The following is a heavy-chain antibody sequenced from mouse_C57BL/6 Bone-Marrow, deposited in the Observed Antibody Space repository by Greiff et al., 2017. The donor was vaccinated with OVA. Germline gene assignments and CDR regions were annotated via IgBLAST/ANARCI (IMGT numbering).Heavy chain of an antibody. CDR2: IYPNSGST. J-gene: IGHJ3*01. Sequence: QVQLQQPGAELVKPGASVKFSCKASGYTFTSYWMHWVKQRPGQGLEWIGMIYPNSGSTNYNEKFKGKATLTVDKSSSTAYMQLSSLTSEDSAVYYCARWLLRTYWGQGTLVTVSA. D-gene: IGHD2-3*01. CDR3: ARWLLRTY. V-gene: IGHV1-64*01. CDR1: GYTFTSYW.